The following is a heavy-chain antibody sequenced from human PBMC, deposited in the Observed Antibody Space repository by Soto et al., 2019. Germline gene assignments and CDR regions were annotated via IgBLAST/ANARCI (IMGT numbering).Heavy chain of an antibody. CDR1: GFTFSIYG. CDR3: AKDGPAYCGGDCYEWNDWYFDL. D-gene: IGHD2-21*02. CDR2: ISYDGSKK. V-gene: IGHV3-30*18. Sequence: QVQLVESGGGVVQPGRSLRLSCAASGFTFSIYGMHWVRQAPGKGLEWVTVISYDGSKKYYADSVKGRFTISRDNSKNTLSLQMNSLRAEDTAVYYCAKDGPAYCGGDCYEWNDWYFDLWGRGTLVTVSS. J-gene: IGHJ2*01.